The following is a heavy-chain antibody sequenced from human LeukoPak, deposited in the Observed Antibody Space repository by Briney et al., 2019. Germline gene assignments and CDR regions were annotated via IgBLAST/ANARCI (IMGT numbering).Heavy chain of an antibody. Sequence: SETLSLTCTVSGGSISSYYWSWIRQPPGKGLEWIGYIYYSGSTNYNPSLKRRVTISVDTSKNQFSLKLSSVTAADTAVYYCARAWSSRLGYYYGMDVWGQGTTVTVSS. J-gene: IGHJ6*02. V-gene: IGHV4-59*01. D-gene: IGHD1-26*01. CDR1: GGSISSYY. CDR2: IYYSGST. CDR3: ARAWSSRLGYYYGMDV.